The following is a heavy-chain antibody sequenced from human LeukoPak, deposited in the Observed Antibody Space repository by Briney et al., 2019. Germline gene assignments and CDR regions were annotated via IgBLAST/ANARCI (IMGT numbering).Heavy chain of an antibody. CDR3: AKDPAVLSGGY. J-gene: IGHJ4*02. V-gene: IGHV3-33*06. CDR2: IWFDGINK. D-gene: IGHD4/OR15-4a*01. CDR1: GFTFSRYG. Sequence: GGSLRLSCAASGFTFSRYGMHWVRQVPGKGLEWVAVIWFDGINKNYADSVKGRFTISRDNSKNTLYLQMNSLRAEDTAVYYCAKDPAVLSGGYWGQGTLVTVSS.